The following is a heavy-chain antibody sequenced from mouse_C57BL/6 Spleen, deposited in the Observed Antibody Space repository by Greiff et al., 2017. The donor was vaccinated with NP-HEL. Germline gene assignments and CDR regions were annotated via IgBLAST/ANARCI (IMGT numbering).Heavy chain of an antibody. CDR1: GYAFTNYL. V-gene: IGHV1-54*01. Sequence: VQLQQSGAELVRPGTSVKVSCKASGYAFTNYLIEWVKQRPGQGLEWIGVINPGSGGTNYNEKFKGKATLTADKSSSTAYMQLSSLTSEDSAVYFCERSGTMITTGGFDYWGQGTTLTVSS. CDR3: ERSGTMITTGGFDY. J-gene: IGHJ2*01. CDR2: INPGSGGT. D-gene: IGHD2-4*01.